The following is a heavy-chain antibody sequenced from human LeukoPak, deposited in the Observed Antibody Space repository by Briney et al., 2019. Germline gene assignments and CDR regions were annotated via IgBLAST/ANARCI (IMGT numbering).Heavy chain of an antibody. J-gene: IGHJ4*02. V-gene: IGHV3-64*02. CDR2: ISRNGGST. CDR3: ARGGVSSWSAIDY. Sequence: GGSLRLSCAASGFTFTSYAMHWVRQAPGQGLQYVSAISRNGGSTYYADSVKGRVTITRDNSKNTLYIQMGSVRGEDMAVYYCARGGVSSWSAIDYWGQGTLVTVSS. D-gene: IGHD6-13*01. CDR1: GFTFTSYA.